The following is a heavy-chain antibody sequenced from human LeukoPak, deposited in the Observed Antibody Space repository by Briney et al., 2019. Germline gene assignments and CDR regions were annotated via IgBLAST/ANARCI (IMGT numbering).Heavy chain of an antibody. V-gene: IGHV1-18*01. CDR2: ISGSTGNT. J-gene: IGHJ4*02. Sequence: ASVKVSCKASDYTFARYGMSWVRQAPGQGLEWMGWISGSTGNTNYAQKIQGRVTMTTDTSTSTAYMELRSLSVDDTAIYYCARSGRGTYYYFDYWGQGTLVTVSS. CDR1: DYTFARYG. D-gene: IGHD1-26*01. CDR3: ARSGRGTYYYFDY.